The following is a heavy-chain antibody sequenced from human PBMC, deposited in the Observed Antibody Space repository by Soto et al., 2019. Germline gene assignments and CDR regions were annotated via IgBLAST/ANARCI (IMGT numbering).Heavy chain of an antibody. CDR2: IYHTGNI. Sequence: QVQLQESGPGLVEPSGTLSLTCAVSGVSLSNFNWGSWVRQPPGKGLEWMGEIYHTGNINFNPSFKSRVTMSVDMSKNQFSLSLNSVTAADTAVYYCARSSGWYALDDGGQGTLVTVSS. V-gene: IGHV4-4*02. CDR3: ARSSGWYALDD. D-gene: IGHD6-19*01. J-gene: IGHJ4*02. CDR1: GVSLSNFNW.